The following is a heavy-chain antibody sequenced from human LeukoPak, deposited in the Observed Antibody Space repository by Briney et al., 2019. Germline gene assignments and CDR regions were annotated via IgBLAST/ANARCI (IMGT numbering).Heavy chain of an antibody. Sequence: SETLSLTCAVYGGSFSGYYWSWIRQPPGKGLEWIGEINHSGSTNYNPSLKSRVTMSVDTSKNQFSLKLSSVTAADTAVYYCAREGRPDGMDVWGQGTTVTVSS. J-gene: IGHJ6*02. CDR3: AREGRPDGMDV. V-gene: IGHV4-34*01. CDR1: GGSFSGYY. CDR2: INHSGST. D-gene: IGHD1-1*01.